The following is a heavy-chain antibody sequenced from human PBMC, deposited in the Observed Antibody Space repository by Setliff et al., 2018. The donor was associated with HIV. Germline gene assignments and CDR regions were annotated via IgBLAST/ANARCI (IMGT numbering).Heavy chain of an antibody. J-gene: IGHJ1*01. V-gene: IGHV1-18*01. CDR1: GYTFMSYG. CDR3: ARDRWELLRRPEYFQH. CDR2: TSPYNGNT. D-gene: IGHD1-26*01. Sequence: ASVKVSCKASGYTFMSYGISWVRRAPGQGLEWMGWTSPYNGNTSYTHKLQGRVTITTDTSTRTVYMELRSLRSDDTAVYYCARDRWELLRRPEYFQHWGQGALVTVSS.